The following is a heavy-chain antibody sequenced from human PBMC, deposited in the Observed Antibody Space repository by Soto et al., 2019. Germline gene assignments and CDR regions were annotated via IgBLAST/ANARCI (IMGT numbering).Heavy chain of an antibody. CDR3: ARGVAVAGNPSGY. V-gene: IGHV1-69*01. J-gene: IGHJ4*02. CDR2: MVPIFGTA. CDR1: GGTFSSYA. D-gene: IGHD6-19*01. Sequence: QVQLVQSGAEVKKTGSSVKVSCKASGGTFSSYAISWVRQAPGEGLECMGGMVPIFGTANYAQKFQGRVTITSDESTSTAYMELSSLRCEDTAVYYCARGVAVAGNPSGYWGQGTLVTVSS.